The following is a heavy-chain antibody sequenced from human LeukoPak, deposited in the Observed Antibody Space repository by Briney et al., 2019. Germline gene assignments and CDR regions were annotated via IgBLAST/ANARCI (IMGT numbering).Heavy chain of an antibody. CDR2: INHSGST. D-gene: IGHD3-22*01. V-gene: IGHV4-34*01. CDR1: GGSFSGYY. CDR3: ARGVRIYYDSSGYYLPIPYYFDY. J-gene: IGHJ4*02. Sequence: SETLSLTCAVYGGSFSGYYWSWIRQPPGKGLEWIGEINHSGSTNYNPSLKSRVTILVDTSKNQFSLKLSSVTAADTAVYYCARGVRIYYDSSGYYLPIPYYFDYWGQGTLVTVSS.